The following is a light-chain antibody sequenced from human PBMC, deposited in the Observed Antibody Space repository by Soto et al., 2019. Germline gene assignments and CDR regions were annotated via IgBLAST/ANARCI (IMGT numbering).Light chain of an antibody. J-gene: IGKJ1*01. CDR2: KAS. V-gene: IGKV1-5*03. Sequence: DIQMTQSPSTLSASVGDRVTITCRASQSISSWLAWYQQKPGKAPKLLIYKASSLESGVPSRFSGSESGTEFTLTISSLQPYDFATYYSQQYKSYSWTFGQGSKVEMK. CDR3: QQYKSYSWT. CDR1: QSISSW.